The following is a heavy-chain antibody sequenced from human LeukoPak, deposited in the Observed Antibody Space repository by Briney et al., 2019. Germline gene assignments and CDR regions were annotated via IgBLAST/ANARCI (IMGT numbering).Heavy chain of an antibody. J-gene: IGHJ4*02. V-gene: IGHV3-30-3*01. CDR2: ISYDGSNK. Sequence: GGSLRLSCAASGFTFSSYAMHWVRQAPGKGLEWVAVISYDGSNKYYADSVKGRFTISRDNSKNTLYLQMNSLRAEDTAVYYCARVDEKTAMVTAEAGIDYWGQRTLVTVSS. CDR3: ARVDEKTAMVTAEAGIDY. CDR1: GFTFSSYA. D-gene: IGHD5-18*01.